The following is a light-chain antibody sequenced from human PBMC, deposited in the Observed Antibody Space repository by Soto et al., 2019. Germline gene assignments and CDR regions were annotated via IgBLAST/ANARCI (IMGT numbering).Light chain of an antibody. V-gene: IGLV2-14*01. CDR2: DVS. J-gene: IGLJ1*01. Sequence: QSALTQPASVSGSPGQSITISCTGTSSDVGGYNYVSWYQQHPGKAPKLMIYDVSNRPSGVSNRFSGSKSVNTASLTISGLQAEYEADYYCSSYSSSRIYVFGTGTKVTVL. CDR3: SSYSSSRIYV. CDR1: SSDVGGYNY.